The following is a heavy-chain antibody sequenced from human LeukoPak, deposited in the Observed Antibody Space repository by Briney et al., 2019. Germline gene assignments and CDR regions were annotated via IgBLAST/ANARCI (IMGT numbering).Heavy chain of an antibody. CDR1: GGSISSYY. D-gene: IGHD1-26*01. CDR2: IYHSGTT. Sequence: SETLCLTCTVSGGSISSYYWSWIRQPPGKGLEWIGYIYHSGTTNYNPSLKSRVTISVDTSKSQFSLKLSSVTAADTAIYYCARNIVGPRQVDYWGQGTLVTVSS. J-gene: IGHJ4*02. CDR3: ARNIVGPRQVDY. V-gene: IGHV4-59*01.